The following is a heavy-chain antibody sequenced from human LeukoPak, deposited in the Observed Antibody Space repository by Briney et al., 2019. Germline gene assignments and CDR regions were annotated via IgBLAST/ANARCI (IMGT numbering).Heavy chain of an antibody. Sequence: ASVKVSCKASGYTFTDYYTHWVRQAPGQGFEWMGWINPNDGDTNYAQKFQGRVTMTRDTSISTAHMEVSRLRSDDTAVYYCARANFLYCSSSTCLFDYWGQGTLVTVPS. CDR1: GYTFTDYY. CDR3: ARANFLYCSSSTCLFDY. J-gene: IGHJ4*02. D-gene: IGHD2-2*01. CDR2: INPNDGDT. V-gene: IGHV1-2*02.